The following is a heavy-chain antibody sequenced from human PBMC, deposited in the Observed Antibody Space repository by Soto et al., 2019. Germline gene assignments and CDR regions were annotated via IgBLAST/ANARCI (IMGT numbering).Heavy chain of an antibody. V-gene: IGHV3-21*01. J-gene: IGHJ3*02. CDR3: ARVLGYSSSRFAFDI. D-gene: IGHD6-13*01. CDR1: GFTFRTYA. CDR2: ISSSSSYI. Sequence: GGSLRLSCAASGFTFRTYAMSWVRQAPGKGLEWVSSISSSSSYIYYADSVKGRFTISRDNAKNSLYLQMNSLRAEDTAVYYCARVLGYSSSRFAFDIWGQGTMVTVSS.